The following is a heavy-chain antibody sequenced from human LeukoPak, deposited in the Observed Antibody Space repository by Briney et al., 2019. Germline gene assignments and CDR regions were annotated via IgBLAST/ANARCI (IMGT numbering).Heavy chain of an antibody. J-gene: IGHJ4*02. CDR3: AKGKFNYYGSGSYGLDY. CDR2: ISGSNGTT. D-gene: IGHD3-10*01. V-gene: IGHV3-23*01. CDR1: GFTFSSYA. Sequence: GGSLRLSCAASGFTFSSYAMSWVRQAPGKGLEWVSAISGSNGTTYYADSVKGRFTISRDNSKNTLYLQMNSLRAEDTAVYYCAKGKFNYYGSGSYGLDYWGQGTLVTVSS.